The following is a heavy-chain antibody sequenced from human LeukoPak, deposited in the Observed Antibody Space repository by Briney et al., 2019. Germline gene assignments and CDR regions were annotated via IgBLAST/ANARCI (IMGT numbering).Heavy chain of an antibody. V-gene: IGHV3-48*04. CDR2: ITSSSGSI. CDR1: GFTVSSNS. CDR3: ARGYCSGGACHQILT. J-gene: IGHJ5*02. D-gene: IGHD2-15*01. Sequence: GGSLRLSCAASGFTVSSNSMNWVRQAPGKGREWVSYITSSSGSIYYADSVKGPFTISRDNAKNSLYLEMRSLSADDTAVYYCARGYCSGGACHQILTWGQGTLVTVSS.